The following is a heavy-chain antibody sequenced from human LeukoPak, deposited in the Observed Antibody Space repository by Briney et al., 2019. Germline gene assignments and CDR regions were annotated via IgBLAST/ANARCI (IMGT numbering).Heavy chain of an antibody. Sequence: GGSLRLSCAASGFSFNSDWMDWVRQAPGKGLEWVADIKHDESEKNYLDSVKGRFTISRDNAQNSLYLQMNGLRVEDTAVYYCTRRLDDWGQGTLVTVSS. V-gene: IGHV3-7*01. CDR1: GFSFNSDW. D-gene: IGHD3-16*01. J-gene: IGHJ4*02. CDR2: IKHDESEK. CDR3: TRRLDD.